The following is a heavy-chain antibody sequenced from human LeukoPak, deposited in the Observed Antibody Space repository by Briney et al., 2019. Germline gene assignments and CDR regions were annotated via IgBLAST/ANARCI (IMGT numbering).Heavy chain of an antibody. Sequence: QTGGSLRLSCAASGFTFSSYAMSWVRQAPGKGLEWVSAISGSGGSTYYADSVKGRFTISRDNSKNTLYLQMNSLRAEDTAVYYCAKDGGVATIYGPLDYWGQGTLVTVSS. CDR2: ISGSGGST. J-gene: IGHJ4*02. D-gene: IGHD5-12*01. V-gene: IGHV3-23*01. CDR1: GFTFSSYA. CDR3: AKDGGVATIYGPLDY.